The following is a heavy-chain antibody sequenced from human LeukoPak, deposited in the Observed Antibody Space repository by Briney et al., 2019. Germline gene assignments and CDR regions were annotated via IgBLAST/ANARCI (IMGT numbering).Heavy chain of an antibody. J-gene: IGHJ4*02. D-gene: IGHD3-22*01. CDR2: IYYSGST. V-gene: IGHV4-59*08. CDR1: GGSISSYY. Sequence: SETLSLTCTVSGGSISSYYWSWIRQPPGKGLEWIGYIYYSGSTNYNPSLKSRVTISVDTSKNQFSLKLSSVTATDTAVYYCARAVGLLAYFDYWGQGTLVTVSS. CDR3: ARAVGLLAYFDY.